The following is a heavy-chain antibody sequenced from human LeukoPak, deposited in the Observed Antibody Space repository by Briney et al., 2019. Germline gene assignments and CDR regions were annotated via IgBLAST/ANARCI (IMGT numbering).Heavy chain of an antibody. CDR3: AKAMAGGGTSSVFDY. D-gene: IGHD4-23*01. CDR2: IVPSGGTT. Sequence: GGSLRLSCAASGFTFSSYAMSWVRQAPGKGLEWVSAIVPSGGTTSYADSVKGRFTISRDNSKNTLYLQMNTLRAEDTAVYYCAKAMAGGGTSSVFDYWGQGTLVTVSS. CDR1: GFTFSSYA. V-gene: IGHV3-23*01. J-gene: IGHJ4*02.